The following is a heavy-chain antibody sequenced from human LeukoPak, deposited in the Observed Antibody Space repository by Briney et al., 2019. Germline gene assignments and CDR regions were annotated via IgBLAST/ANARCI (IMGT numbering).Heavy chain of an antibody. Sequence: SETLSLTCAVSGDSISSRNWWNWVRQSPGKGLDWVGEISHGGITKYNPSLKNRVTISKDNSRNEFSLKLNSVTAADTAVYYCARGRPAYSSSWYRSLSFNYWGQGTLVTVSS. V-gene: IGHV4-4*02. D-gene: IGHD6-13*01. CDR1: GDSISSRNW. CDR3: ARGRPAYSSSWYRSLSFNY. J-gene: IGHJ4*02. CDR2: ISHGGIT.